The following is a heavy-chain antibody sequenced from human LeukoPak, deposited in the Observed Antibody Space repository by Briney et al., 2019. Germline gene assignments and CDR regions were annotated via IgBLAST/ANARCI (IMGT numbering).Heavy chain of an antibody. CDR3: SRDSSWSFDY. J-gene: IGHJ4*02. CDR2: IRSKAYGGTT. Sequence: GGSLRLSCTASGYTFGDYAMTWVRQAPGKGLEWVGFIRSKAYGGTTEYAASVEGRFTISRDDSKSIVYLQMNSPKTEDTAVYYCSRDSSWSFDYWGQGTLVTVSS. V-gene: IGHV3-49*04. D-gene: IGHD6-13*01. CDR1: GYTFGDYA.